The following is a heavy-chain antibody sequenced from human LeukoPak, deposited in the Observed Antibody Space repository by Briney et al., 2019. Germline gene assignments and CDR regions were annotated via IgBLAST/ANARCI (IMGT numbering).Heavy chain of an antibody. CDR2: INPDSGGT. CDR3: ARDSGRYFHDAFDT. D-gene: IGHD1-26*01. J-gene: IGHJ3*02. V-gene: IGHV1-2*02. Sequence: ASVKVSCKASGYTFTGYYMYWVRQAPGQGLEWMGWINPDSGGTKYAQKFQGRVTMTWDTSISTAHMELSRLRSDDTAVYYCARDSGRYFHDAFDTWGQGTMVTVSS. CDR1: GYTFTGYY.